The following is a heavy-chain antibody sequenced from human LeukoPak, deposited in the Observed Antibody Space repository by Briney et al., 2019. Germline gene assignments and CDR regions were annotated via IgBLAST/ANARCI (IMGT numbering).Heavy chain of an antibody. CDR2: INHSGST. Sequence: SETLSLTCAVYGGSFSGYYWSWIRQPPGKGLEWIGEINHSGSTNYNPSLKSRVTISVDTSKNQFSLKLSSVTPAATAVYYCARVRGVKYYFDYWGQGTLVTVSS. CDR3: ARVRGVKYYFDY. V-gene: IGHV4-34*01. D-gene: IGHD2-21*01. J-gene: IGHJ4*02. CDR1: GGSFSGYY.